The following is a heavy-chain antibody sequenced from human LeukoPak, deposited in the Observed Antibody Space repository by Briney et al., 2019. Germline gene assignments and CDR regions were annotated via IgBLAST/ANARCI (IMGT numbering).Heavy chain of an antibody. CDR1: GFTFRTYE. J-gene: IGHJ6*03. Sequence: GGSLRLSCAASGFTFRTYEMNSVRQAPGKGLEWVVFIRYDGNNKYYADSVKGRFTIFRDNSRNTLYLQMNSLRTEDTAVYYCAKGYGWEASYYYYYMDVWGKGTTVTFSS. CDR3: AKGYGWEASYYYYYMDV. D-gene: IGHD1-26*01. V-gene: IGHV3-30*02. CDR2: IRYDGNNK.